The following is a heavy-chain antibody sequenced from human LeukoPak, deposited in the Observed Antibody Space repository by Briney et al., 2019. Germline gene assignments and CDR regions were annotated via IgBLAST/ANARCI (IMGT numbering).Heavy chain of an antibody. CDR2: IKQDGSEK. J-gene: IGHJ6*02. CDR3: ARIGWDYGDYRPYYYYYYGMDV. CDR1: GFTFSSYW. D-gene: IGHD4-17*01. Sequence: GGFLGLSCAASGFTFSSYWMSWVRQAPGKGLEWVANIKQDGSEKYYVDSVKGRFTISRDNAKNSLYLQMNSLRAEDTAVYYCARIGWDYGDYRPYYYYYYGMDVWGQGTTVTVTS. V-gene: IGHV3-7*01.